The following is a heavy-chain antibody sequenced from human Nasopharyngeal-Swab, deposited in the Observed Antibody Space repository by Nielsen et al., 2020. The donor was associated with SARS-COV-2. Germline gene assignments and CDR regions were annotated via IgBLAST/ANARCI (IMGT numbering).Heavy chain of an antibody. D-gene: IGHD3-3*01. CDR3: ARDRSGADGMDV. Sequence: GESLKISCAASGFTFSSYSMNWVRQAPGKGLEWVSSISSSSSYIYYADSVKGRFTISRDNAKNSLHLQMNSLRAEDTAVYYCARDRSGADGMDVWGQGTTVTVSS. J-gene: IGHJ6*02. CDR1: GFTFSSYS. CDR2: ISSSSSYI. V-gene: IGHV3-21*01.